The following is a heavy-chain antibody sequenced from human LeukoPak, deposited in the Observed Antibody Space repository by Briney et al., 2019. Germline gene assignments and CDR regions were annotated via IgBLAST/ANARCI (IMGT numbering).Heavy chain of an antibody. Sequence: GGSLRLSCAASGFTFSDYYMSWIRQAPGKGLEWVSYISSSGSTIYYADSVKGRFTISRDNAKNSLYLQMNSLRAEDTAVYYCARDVPYYYDQTTDYYGMDVWGQGTTVTVSS. J-gene: IGHJ6*02. V-gene: IGHV3-11*01. CDR2: ISSSGSTI. D-gene: IGHD3-22*01. CDR1: GFTFSDYY. CDR3: ARDVPYYYDQTTDYYGMDV.